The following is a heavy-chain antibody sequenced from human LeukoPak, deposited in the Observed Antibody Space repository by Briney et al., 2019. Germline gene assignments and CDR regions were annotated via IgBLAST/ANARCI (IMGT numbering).Heavy chain of an antibody. D-gene: IGHD3-16*02. CDR3: ARGRSLGS. Sequence: SETLSLTCAVYGGSFSGYYWSWIRQPPGKGLEWIGEINHSGSTNYNPSLKSRVTISVDTSKNQFSLRLSSVTAADTAVYYCARGRSLGSWGQGTLVTVSS. J-gene: IGHJ4*02. CDR2: INHSGST. CDR1: GGSFSGYY. V-gene: IGHV4-34*01.